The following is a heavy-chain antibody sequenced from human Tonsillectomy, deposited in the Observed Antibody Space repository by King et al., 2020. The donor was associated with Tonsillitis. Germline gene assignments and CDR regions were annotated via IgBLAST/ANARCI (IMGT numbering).Heavy chain of an antibody. CDR2: IDYSGST. J-gene: IGHJ4*02. CDR3: ARPHLYGSVTYYIDY. D-gene: IGHD3-10*01. CDR1: GGSISSSSYY. Sequence: QLQESGPGLVKPSETLSLTCTVSGGSISSSSYYWGWIRQPPGKGLEWIGSIDYSGSTYYNPSLKSRVTISVDTYKTQLSLKLSSVTAADTAVSYCARPHLYGSVTYYIDYWGQGTLVTASA. V-gene: IGHV4-39*01.